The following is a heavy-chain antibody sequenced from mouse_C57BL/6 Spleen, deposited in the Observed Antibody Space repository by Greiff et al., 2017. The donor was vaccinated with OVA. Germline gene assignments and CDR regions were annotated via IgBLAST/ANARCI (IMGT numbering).Heavy chain of an antibody. CDR2: IYPGSGST. CDR3: ARQGYYGSRPYWYFDV. J-gene: IGHJ1*03. Sequence: QVQLQQPGAELVKPGASVKMSCKASGYTFTSYWLTWVKQRPGQGLEWIGDIYPGSGSTNYNEKFKSKATLTVDTSSSTAYMQLSSLTSEDSAVYYCARQGYYGSRPYWYFDVWGTGTTVTVSS. D-gene: IGHD1-1*01. CDR1: GYTFTSYW. V-gene: IGHV1-55*01.